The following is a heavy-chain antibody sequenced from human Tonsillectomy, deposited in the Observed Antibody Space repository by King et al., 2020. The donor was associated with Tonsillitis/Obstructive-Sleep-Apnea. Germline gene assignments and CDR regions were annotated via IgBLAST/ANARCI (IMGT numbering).Heavy chain of an antibody. J-gene: IGHJ4*02. CDR2: ISYDGSNK. D-gene: IGHD2-2*02. Sequence: VQLVESGGGVVQPGRSLRLSCAASGFTFSSYAMHWVRQAPGKGLEWVAVISYDGSNKYYVDSVKGRFTISRDNSKNTLYLQMNSLRAEDTAVYFCARDLPIVVFTVAIKGGFDYWGQGTLVTVSS. V-gene: IGHV3-30*04. CDR1: GFTFSSYA. CDR3: ARDLPIVVFTVAIKGGFDY.